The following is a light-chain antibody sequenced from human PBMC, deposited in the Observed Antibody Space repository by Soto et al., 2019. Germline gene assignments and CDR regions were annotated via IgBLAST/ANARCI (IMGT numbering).Light chain of an antibody. V-gene: IGKV3-15*01. CDR3: QQYNNWLWT. J-gene: IGKJ1*01. CDR2: GAS. Sequence: ETVVKQSPAILSVSPGERVTHSCTPSQSIKSNVAWYQQKPGQAPRLLIYGASTRASGLPARFSGSGSGTEFTLTISSLQFEDFAVYYCQQYNNWLWTFGQGTKVDIK. CDR1: QSIKSN.